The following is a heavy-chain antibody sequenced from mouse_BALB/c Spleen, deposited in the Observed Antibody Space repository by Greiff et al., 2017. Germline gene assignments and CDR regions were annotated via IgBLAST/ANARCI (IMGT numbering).Heavy chain of an antibody. CDR3: ASPYDYDEGYFDV. V-gene: IGHV1S137*01. CDR2: ISTYYGDA. J-gene: IGHJ1*01. D-gene: IGHD2-4*01. Sequence: VQLVESGAELVRPGVSVKISCKGSGYTFTDYAMHWVKQSHAKSLEWIGVISTYYGDASYNQKFKGKATMTVDKSSSTAYMELARLTSEDSAIYYCASPYDYDEGYFDVWGAGTTVTVSS. CDR1: GYTFTDYA.